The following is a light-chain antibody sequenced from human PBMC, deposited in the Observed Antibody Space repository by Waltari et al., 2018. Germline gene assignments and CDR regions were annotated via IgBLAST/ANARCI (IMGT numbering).Light chain of an antibody. J-gene: IGKJ5*01. CDR3: QQFHNYPPT. CDR1: QDISTA. Sequence: AIQLTLSPSSLSASVGDRVTITCRASQDISTALAWYQQKSGEAPKLLIYDASTLGSGVPSRFSGSGTGTDFTLTISRLQPEDFSTYHCQQFHNYPPTFGQGTRLEIK. CDR2: DAS. V-gene: IGKV1D-13*01.